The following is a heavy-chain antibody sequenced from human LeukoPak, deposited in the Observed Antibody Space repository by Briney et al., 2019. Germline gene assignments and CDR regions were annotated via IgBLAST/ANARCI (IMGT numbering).Heavy chain of an antibody. CDR1: GFPLNSLP. Sequence: GYPGPHLPASGFPLNSLPMKLDPQAPREGLEWVSGDRRHGGSTYYADSVKGRFTISRDNSKNTQYLQMNSLRGEDTPVYYCAKVLDIVVTITGNWGQGTLVTVSS. J-gene: IGHJ4*02. V-gene: IGHV3-23*01. D-gene: IGHD5-12*01. CDR3: AKVLDIVVTITGN. CDR2: DRRHGGST.